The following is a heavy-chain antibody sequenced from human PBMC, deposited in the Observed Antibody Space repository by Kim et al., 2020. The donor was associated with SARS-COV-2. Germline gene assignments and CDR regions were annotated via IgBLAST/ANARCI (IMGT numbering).Heavy chain of an antibody. CDR2: IRGKANSYAT. CDR3: IGSGGF. CDR1: GFTFSGSA. J-gene: IGHJ1*01. V-gene: IGHV3-73*01. Sequence: GGSLRLSCAASGFTFSGSAMHWVRQAPGKGLEWVARIRGKANSYATAYAASVKGRFTISRDDTKNTAYLQINSLKTEDTGVYYCIGSGGFWGQGTLVTVSS. D-gene: IGHD3-10*01.